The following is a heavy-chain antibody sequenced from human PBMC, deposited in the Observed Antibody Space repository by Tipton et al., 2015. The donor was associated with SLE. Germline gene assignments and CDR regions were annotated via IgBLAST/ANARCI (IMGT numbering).Heavy chain of an antibody. CDR1: GGPISGTNHF. Sequence: TLSLTCNVSGGPISGTNHFWGWIRQPPGKGLEWIGNIYYSGVAQYNPSLKSRVTISVDTSKNQFSLKLSSMTAADTAVYYCARQDSGNYYPFDYWGQGTLVTVSS. D-gene: IGHD1-26*01. V-gene: IGHV4-39*01. CDR2: IYYSGVA. CDR3: ARQDSGNYYPFDY. J-gene: IGHJ4*02.